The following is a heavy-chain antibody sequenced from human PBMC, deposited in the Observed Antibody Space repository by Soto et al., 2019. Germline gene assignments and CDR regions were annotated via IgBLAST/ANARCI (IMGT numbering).Heavy chain of an antibody. CDR1: GDSVSSNSAA. V-gene: IGHV6-1*01. J-gene: IGHJ6*02. Sequence: SQTLSLTCAISGDSVSSNSAAWDCSIHSPSRGLEWLGRTYYRSKWYNDYAVSVKSRITINPDTSKNQFSLQLNSVTPEDTAAYYCARDPSSGWPYYYYYGMDVWGQGTTVTVSS. CDR2: TYYRSKWYN. CDR3: ARDPSSGWPYYYYYGMDV. D-gene: IGHD6-19*01.